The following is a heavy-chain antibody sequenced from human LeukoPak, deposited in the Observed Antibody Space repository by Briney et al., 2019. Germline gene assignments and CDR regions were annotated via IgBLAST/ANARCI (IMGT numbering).Heavy chain of an antibody. Sequence: GASVKVSRKASGYTFTDYYIHWVRQAPGQGLEWTGWINPNSGGTNYAQKFQGRVTMTRDTSISTAYMELSRLRSDDTAVYYCARGGIVGVYNWFDPWGQGTLVTVSS. CDR3: ARGGIVGVYNWFDP. CDR2: INPNSGGT. J-gene: IGHJ5*02. V-gene: IGHV1-2*02. D-gene: IGHD1-26*01. CDR1: GYTFTDYY.